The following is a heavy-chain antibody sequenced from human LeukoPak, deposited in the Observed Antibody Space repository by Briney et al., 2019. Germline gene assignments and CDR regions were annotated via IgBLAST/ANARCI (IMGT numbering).Heavy chain of an antibody. V-gene: IGHV1-69*13. D-gene: IGHD2-2*01. J-gene: IGHJ4*02. CDR2: IIPIFGTA. Sequence: GASVKVSCKASGGTFSSYAINWVRQAPGQGLEWMGGIIPIFGTANYAQKFQGRVTITADESTSTAYMELSSLRSEDTAVYYCARFRLNCSSTSCYAGYFDYWGQGALVTVSS. CDR1: GGTFSSYA. CDR3: ARFRLNCSSTSCYAGYFDY.